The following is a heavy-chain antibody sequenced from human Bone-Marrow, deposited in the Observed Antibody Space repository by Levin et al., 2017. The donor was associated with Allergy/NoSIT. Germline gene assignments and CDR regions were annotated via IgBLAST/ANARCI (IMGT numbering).Heavy chain of an antibody. J-gene: IGHJ4*02. CDR1: GYTFTGYY. D-gene: IGHD3-16*01. CDR2: INPNSGGT. Sequence: GESLKISCKASGYTFTGYYMHWVRQAPGQGLEWMGRINPNSGGTNYAQKFQGRVTMTRDTSISTAYMELSRLRSDDTAVYYCAGLDGFFTSLRVYWGQGTLVTVSS. CDR3: AGLDGFFTSLRVY. V-gene: IGHV1-2*06.